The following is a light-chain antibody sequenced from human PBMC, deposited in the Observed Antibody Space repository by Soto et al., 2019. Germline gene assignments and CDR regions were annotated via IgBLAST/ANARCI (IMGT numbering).Light chain of an antibody. J-gene: IGKJ2*01. V-gene: IGKV1-5*01. CDR3: QEYKSAT. Sequence: DIQMTQSPSTLSASVRDRVTITCRASQSISDWLAWYQQIPGRAPKLLIYDASTLQSGVPSRFSGSGSGTEFILTISSLQPDDSATYYCQEYKSATFGQGTKLQIK. CDR2: DAS. CDR1: QSISDW.